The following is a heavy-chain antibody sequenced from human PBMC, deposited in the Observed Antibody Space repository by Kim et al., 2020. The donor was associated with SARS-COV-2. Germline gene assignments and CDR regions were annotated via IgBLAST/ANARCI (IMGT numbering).Heavy chain of an antibody. V-gene: IGHV1-46*01. CDR1: GYTFTSYY. Sequence: ASVKVSCKASGYTFTSYYMHWVRQAPGQGLEWMGIINPSGGSTSYAQKFQGRVTMTRDTSTSTVYMELSSLRSEDTAVYYCAREEAMTTVTRYGMDVWGQGTTVTVSS. CDR2: INPSGGST. CDR3: AREEAMTTVTRYGMDV. D-gene: IGHD4-4*01. J-gene: IGHJ6*02.